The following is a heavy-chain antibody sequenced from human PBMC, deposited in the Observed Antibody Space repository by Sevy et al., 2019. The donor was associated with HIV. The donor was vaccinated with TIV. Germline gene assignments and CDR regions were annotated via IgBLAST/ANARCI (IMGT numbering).Heavy chain of an antibody. CDR3: ARYRLAVAADY. J-gene: IGHJ4*02. Sequence: ASVKVSCKASGYTFTSYGISWVRQAPGQGLEWMGWISAYNGNTNYAQKLQGRLTMTTDTSMSTAYMERRSLRSDDTAVYYCARYRLAVAADYWGQGTLVTVSS. CDR2: ISAYNGNT. V-gene: IGHV1-18*01. CDR1: GYTFTSYG. D-gene: IGHD6-19*01.